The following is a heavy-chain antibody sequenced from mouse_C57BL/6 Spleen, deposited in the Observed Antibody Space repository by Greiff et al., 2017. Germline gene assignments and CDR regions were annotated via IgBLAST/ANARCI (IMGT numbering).Heavy chain of an antibody. V-gene: IGHV5-17*01. J-gene: IGHJ1*03. D-gene: IGHD1-1*01. CDR2: ISSGSSTI. CDR1: GFTFSDYG. CDR3: ARVGSSYRWYFDV. Sequence: EVKLVESGGGLVKPGGSLKLSCAASGFTFSDYGMHWVRQAPEKGLEWVAYISSGSSTIYYADTVKGRFTISRDNAKNTLFLQMTSLRSEDTAMYYCARVGSSYRWYFDVWGTGTTVTVSS.